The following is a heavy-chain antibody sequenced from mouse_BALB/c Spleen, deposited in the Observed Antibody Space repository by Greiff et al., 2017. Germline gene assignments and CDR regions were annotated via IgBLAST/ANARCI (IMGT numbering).Heavy chain of an antibody. CDR1: GYTFSSYW. V-gene: IGHV1-9*01. CDR3: ARSLIYDGFPFAY. J-gene: IGHJ3*01. CDR2: ILPGSGST. D-gene: IGHD2-3*01. Sequence: QVQLQQSGAELMKPGASVKISCKATGYTFSSYWIEWVKQRPGHGLEWIGEILPGSGSTNYNEKFKGKATFTADTSSNTAYMQLSSLTSEDSAVYYGARSLIYDGFPFAYWGQGTLVTVSA.